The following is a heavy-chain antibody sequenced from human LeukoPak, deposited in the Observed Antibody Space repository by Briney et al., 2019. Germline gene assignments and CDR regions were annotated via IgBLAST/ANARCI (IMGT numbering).Heavy chain of an antibody. CDR1: GFTFNNYW. V-gene: IGHV3-7*04. CDR2: IKEDGSDI. CDR3: ARDQWRLFDY. D-gene: IGHD2-21*02. Sequence: GGSLRLSCAASGFTFNNYWMSWLRQAPGKGLEWGANIKEDGSDIYYVDSVKGRFTISRGNAKNLLYLQMNSLRAEDTAVYYCARDQWRLFDYWGQGALVTVSS. J-gene: IGHJ4*02.